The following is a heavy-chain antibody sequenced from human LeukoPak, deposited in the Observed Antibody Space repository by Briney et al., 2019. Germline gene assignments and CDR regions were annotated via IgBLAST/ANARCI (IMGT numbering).Heavy chain of an antibody. J-gene: IGHJ4*02. CDR1: GFTFSSYG. Sequence: GGSLRLSCAASGFTFSSYGMHWVRQAPGKGLEWVAFIRYDGSNKYYADSVKGRFTISGDNSKNTLYLQMNSLRAEDTAVYYCATTGYSSRNYWGQGTLVTVSS. D-gene: IGHD6-13*01. CDR2: IRYDGSNK. CDR3: ATTGYSSRNY. V-gene: IGHV3-30*02.